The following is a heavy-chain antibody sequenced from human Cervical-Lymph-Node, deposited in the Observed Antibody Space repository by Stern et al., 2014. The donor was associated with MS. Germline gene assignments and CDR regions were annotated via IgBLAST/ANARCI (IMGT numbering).Heavy chain of an antibody. CDR3: VKTGRNWDIWFDA. J-gene: IGHJ5*02. CDR1: GFTFATTA. D-gene: IGHD1-1*01. CDR2: IRGGGTDT. Sequence: EVQLVESGGGLVQPGGSLTLSCAASGFTFATTAMNWVRQAPGKGLEWVSTIRGGGTDTRYADSVKGRFTISRDDSSDTLYLQMNSLRVEDTAIYYCVKTGRNWDIWFDAWGQGTPVTVSS. V-gene: IGHV3-23*04.